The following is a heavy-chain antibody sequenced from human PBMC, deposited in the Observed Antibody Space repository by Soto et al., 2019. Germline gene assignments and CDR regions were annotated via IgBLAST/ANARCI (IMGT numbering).Heavy chain of an antibody. V-gene: IGHV3-53*02. CDR2: IYAGGST. D-gene: IGHD3-10*01. CDR3: ARSFDYGYIHH. J-gene: IGHJ4*02. Sequence: EVQLVETGGGLTQPGGSLRLSCENSGFTVNSDYMSWVHQAPGKGLEWVSIIYAGGSTYYADSVRGRFTISSDNSRNTLYLQMNSLRVEDTAVYYCARSFDYGYIHHWGQGTLVTVSS. CDR1: GFTVNSDY.